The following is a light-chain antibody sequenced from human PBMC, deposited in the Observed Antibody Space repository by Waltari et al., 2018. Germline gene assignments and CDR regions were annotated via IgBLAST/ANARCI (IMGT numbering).Light chain of an antibody. V-gene: IGKV1-39*01. J-gene: IGKJ2*01. CDR2: TAS. CDR1: QTITSH. Sequence: DNQMNQAPSSLSASVGDRVPIPCRASQTITSHLNWFQQQPGRAPKLLIHTASSWQSGVPSRFSGSGSGTQFSLTISSLQPEDFATYFCQQSYITPYTFGQGTRVEIK. CDR3: QQSYITPYT.